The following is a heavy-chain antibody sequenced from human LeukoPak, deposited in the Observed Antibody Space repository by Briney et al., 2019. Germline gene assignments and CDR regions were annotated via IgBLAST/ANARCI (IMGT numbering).Heavy chain of an antibody. CDR1: GGSFSGYY. J-gene: IGHJ4*02. CDR3: AREGIAATDY. CDR2: INHSGST. D-gene: IGHD6-13*01. V-gene: IGHV4-34*01. Sequence: PSETLSLTCAVYGGSFSGYYWSWIRQPPGKGLEWIGEINHSGSTNYNPSLKSRVTISVDTSKNQFSLKLSSVTAADTAAYYCAREGIAATDYWGQGTLVTVSS.